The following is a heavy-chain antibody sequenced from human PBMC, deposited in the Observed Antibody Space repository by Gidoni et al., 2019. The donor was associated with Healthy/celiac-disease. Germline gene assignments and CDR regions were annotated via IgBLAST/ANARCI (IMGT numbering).Heavy chain of an antibody. CDR2: IDPSDSYT. CDR3: ARGEVEWPRSGNV. Sequence: EVQLVQSGAEGRKPGESLRISCKGPGYSITSYWLSWVRQMPGKGLEWMGRIDPSDSYTYHRPSFQGHVTISAAKPISTAYLHWSSLKASDTAMYYCARGEVEWPRSGNVWGQGTTVTVSS. CDR1: GYSITSYW. J-gene: IGHJ6*02. D-gene: IGHD3-10*01. V-gene: IGHV5-10-1*03.